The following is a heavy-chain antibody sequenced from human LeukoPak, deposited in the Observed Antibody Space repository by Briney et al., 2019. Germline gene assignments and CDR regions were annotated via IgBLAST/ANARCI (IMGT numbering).Heavy chain of an antibody. CDR2: ISTSSSYI. J-gene: IGHJ4*02. Sequence: PGGSLRLSCAASGFTFSSYNMNWVRQAPGEGLEWVSSISTSSSYIYYADSVQGRFTISRDNAKNSLYLQMNSLRAEDTAVYYCATSATGHPYYFDYWGPGILVTVSS. CDR3: ATSATGHPYYFDY. V-gene: IGHV3-21*04. D-gene: IGHD1-26*01. CDR1: GFTFSSYN.